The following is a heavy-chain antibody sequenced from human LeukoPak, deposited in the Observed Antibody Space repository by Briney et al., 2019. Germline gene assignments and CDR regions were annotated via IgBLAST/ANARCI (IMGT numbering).Heavy chain of an antibody. D-gene: IGHD3-10*01. CDR3: ARGGFLMTLDY. CDR2: ISYDGSNK. J-gene: IGHJ4*02. CDR1: GFTFSSYG. V-gene: IGHV3-30*03. Sequence: GGSLRLSCAASGFTFSSYGMHWVRQAPGKGLEWVTVISYDGSNKYYADSVKGRFTISRDNSKNTLYLQMNSLRAEDTAVYYCARGGFLMTLDYWGQGTLVTVSS.